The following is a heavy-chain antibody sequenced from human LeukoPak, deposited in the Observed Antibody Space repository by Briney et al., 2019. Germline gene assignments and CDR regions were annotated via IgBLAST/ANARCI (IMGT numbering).Heavy chain of an antibody. Sequence: PGGFLRLSCAASGFTFSSYAMNWVRQAPGKGLEWVSAISGSSDSTYYADSVKGRFTISRDNSKNTLYLQMNSLRAEDTAVYYCARDDRRAAGDWGQGTLVTVSS. J-gene: IGHJ4*02. V-gene: IGHV3-23*01. CDR2: ISGSSDST. CDR3: ARDDRRAAGD. D-gene: IGHD1-14*01. CDR1: GFTFSSYA.